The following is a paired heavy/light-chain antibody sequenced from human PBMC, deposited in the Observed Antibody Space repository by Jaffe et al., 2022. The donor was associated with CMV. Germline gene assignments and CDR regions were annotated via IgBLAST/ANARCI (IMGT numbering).Heavy chain of an antibody. J-gene: IGHJ6*03. V-gene: IGHV3-33*08. CDR2: TWYDGSNK. CDR1: GLTLSGYG. CDR3: ARDPSGGGRFTSTSYSRRIPQYMDV. Sequence: QVHLVESGGGVVQPGRSLRLSCAASGLTLSGYGMHWVRQAPGKGLEWVAVTWYDGSNKDYADSVKGRFTISRDNSKNTLYLQINSLRAEDTAVYYCARDPSGGGRFTSTSYSRRIPQYMDVWGKGTTVTVSS. D-gene: IGHD2-2*01.
Light chain of an antibody. CDR3: LQDYSYPWT. CDR2: AAS. J-gene: IGKJ1*01. Sequence: AIQMTQSPSSLSASVGDRVTITCRASQGIRNDLGWYQQKPGKAPKLLIYAASSLQSGVPSRFSGSGSDTDFTLTISSLQSEDFATYYCLQDYSYPWTFGQGTKVEVK. CDR1: QGIRND. V-gene: IGKV1-6*01.